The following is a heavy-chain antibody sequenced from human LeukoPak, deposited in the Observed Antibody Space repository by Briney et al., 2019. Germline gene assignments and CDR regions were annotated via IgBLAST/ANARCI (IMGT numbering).Heavy chain of an antibody. V-gene: IGHV1-18*01. CDR2: ISGYNGNP. J-gene: IGHJ3*02. D-gene: IGHD3-22*01. CDR3: ASLKNYYDSSGYLVTDAFDI. CDR1: GYTFTTYN. Sequence: ASVKVSCKASGYTFTTYNINWVRQAPGQGLEWMGWISGYNGNPNYAQKLQGRVTMTTDTSTSTAYMELRSLKSDDTAVYYCASLKNYYDSSGYLVTDAFDIWGQGTMVTVSS.